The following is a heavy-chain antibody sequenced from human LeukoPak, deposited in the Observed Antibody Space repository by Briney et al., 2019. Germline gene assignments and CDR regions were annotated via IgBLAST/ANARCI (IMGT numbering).Heavy chain of an antibody. CDR2: IYYSGST. D-gene: IGHD3-22*01. CDR3: ASLSLNYYDSSGYLRSWFDP. Sequence: NPSETLSLTCTVSGGSISSYYWSWIRQPPGKGLEWIGYIYYSGSTNYNPSLKSRVTISVDTSKNQFSLKLSSVTAAGTAVYYCASLSLNYYDSSGYLRSWFDPWGQGTLVTVSS. J-gene: IGHJ5*02. CDR1: GGSISSYY. V-gene: IGHV4-59*01.